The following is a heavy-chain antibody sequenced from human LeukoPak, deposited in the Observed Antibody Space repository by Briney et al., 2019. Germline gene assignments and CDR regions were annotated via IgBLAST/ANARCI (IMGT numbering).Heavy chain of an antibody. CDR1: GYTFTGYY. CDR2: INPNNGAT. Sequence: ASVTVSCKASGYTFTGYYMHWVRQAPGQGLEWMGRINPNNGATNYAQKLQGRVTITGDTSISTAYMELSSLRSDDTAVYYCTRETGSYHGNDYWGQGTLVTVSS. V-gene: IGHV1-2*06. J-gene: IGHJ4*02. CDR3: TRETGSYHGNDY. D-gene: IGHD1-26*01.